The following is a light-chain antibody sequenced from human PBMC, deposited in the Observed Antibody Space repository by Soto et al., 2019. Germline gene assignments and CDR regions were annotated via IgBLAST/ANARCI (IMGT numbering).Light chain of an antibody. V-gene: IGKV1-39*01. CDR1: QSIATF. CDR2: AAS. Sequence: DIQMIQSPSSLSASVGDRVTITCRASQSIATFLNWYQQKPGKAPELLIFAASSLQSGVPSTFSGGGSGTDFTLTIRSLQPEDSATYYCQQSYTIPYTFGQGTKLEIK. CDR3: QQSYTIPYT. J-gene: IGKJ2*01.